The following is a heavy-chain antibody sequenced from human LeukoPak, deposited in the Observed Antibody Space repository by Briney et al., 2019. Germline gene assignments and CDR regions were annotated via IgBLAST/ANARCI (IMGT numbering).Heavy chain of an antibody. D-gene: IGHD3-10*01. Sequence: ASVKVSCKASGYTFTSYGITWVRQAPGQGLEWMGWISAYNGNTNYAQKVQGRVTMTTDTSTSTAYMELRSLRSDDTAAYYCARFPHYYGSEIEYWGQGTLVTVSS. V-gene: IGHV1-18*01. CDR3: ARFPHYYGSEIEY. CDR2: ISAYNGNT. J-gene: IGHJ4*02. CDR1: GYTFTSYG.